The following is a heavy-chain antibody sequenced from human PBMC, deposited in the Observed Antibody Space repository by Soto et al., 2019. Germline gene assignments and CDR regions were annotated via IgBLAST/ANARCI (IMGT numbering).Heavy chain of an antibody. Sequence: QVQVVQSGPEMRKPGASVRVSCKASGDTFIKNTISWVRQAPGQGLEWMGWITGDKGTTDYAEKFRDRVTMTKDTSTTTAYMELRRLTSDDTAVEYCAGWTGYGRDVCDTWGHGTRVTVSS. CDR1: GDTFIKNT. J-gene: IGHJ3*01. D-gene: IGHD2-21*01. V-gene: IGHV1-18*04. CDR2: ITGDKGTT. CDR3: AGWTGYGRDVCDT.